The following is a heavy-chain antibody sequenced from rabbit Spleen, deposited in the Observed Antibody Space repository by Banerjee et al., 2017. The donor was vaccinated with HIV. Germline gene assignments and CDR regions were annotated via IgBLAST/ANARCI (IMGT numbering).Heavy chain of an antibody. J-gene: IGHJ4*01. V-gene: IGHV1S45*01. Sequence: QEQLEESGGGLVQPEGSLKLSCTASGFSFSNKAVMCWVRQAPGKGLEWIACIDAGSSDFTYHASWAKGRFTISKTSSTTVALQVPSLTAADTATYFCTRDAAGREDFNLWGQGTLVTVS. CDR3: TRDAAGREDFNL. CDR1: GFSFSNKAV. D-gene: IGHD4-2*01. CDR2: IDAGSSDFT.